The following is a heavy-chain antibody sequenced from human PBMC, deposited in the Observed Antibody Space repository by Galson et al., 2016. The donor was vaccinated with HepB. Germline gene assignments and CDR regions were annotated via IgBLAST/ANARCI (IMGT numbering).Heavy chain of an antibody. CDR2: IRGSGGGI. J-gene: IGHJ3*02. Sequence: SLRLSCAGSGFTFATYPMSWVRQAPGKGLEWVSGIRGSGGGIDYADSVKGRFTISRDNSKNTLYLQMSSLRAEDTAVYNCAKERGSRLTMVRGVLDPFDIWGHGTLVTVSA. CDR3: AKERGSRLTMVRGVLDPFDI. V-gene: IGHV3-23*01. D-gene: IGHD3-10*01. CDR1: GFTFATYP.